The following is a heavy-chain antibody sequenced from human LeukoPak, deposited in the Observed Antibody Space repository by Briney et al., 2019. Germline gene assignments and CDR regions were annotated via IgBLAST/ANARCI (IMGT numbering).Heavy chain of an antibody. Sequence: TGESLKISCKGSGYSFTSYWIGWVRQMPGKGLEWMGIIYPGDSDTRYSPSFQGQVTISADKSISTAYLQWSSLEASDTAMYYCARSTYYYDSSGYSPDYWGQGTLVTVSS. CDR1: GYSFTSYW. V-gene: IGHV5-51*01. CDR3: ARSTYYYDSSGYSPDY. CDR2: IYPGDSDT. J-gene: IGHJ4*02. D-gene: IGHD3-22*01.